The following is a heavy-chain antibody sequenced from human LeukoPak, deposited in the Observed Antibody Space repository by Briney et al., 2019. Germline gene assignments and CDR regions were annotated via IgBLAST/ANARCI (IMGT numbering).Heavy chain of an antibody. D-gene: IGHD1-26*01. CDR2: IYHSGST. CDR3: ARRSGSYRAGAEYFQH. J-gene: IGHJ1*01. CDR1: GYSISSGYY. Sequence: SDTLSLTCAVSGYSISSGYYWGWIRQSPGKGLAWIGSIYHSGSTYYNPSLKSRVTISVDTSKSHFSLRLSSVTAADSAVYYCARRSGSYRAGAEYFQHWGRGTLVTVSS. V-gene: IGHV4-38-2*01.